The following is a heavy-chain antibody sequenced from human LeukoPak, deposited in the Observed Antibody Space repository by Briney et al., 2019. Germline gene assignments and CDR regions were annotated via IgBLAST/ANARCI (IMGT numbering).Heavy chain of an antibody. J-gene: IGHJ4*02. Sequence: PSETLSLTCAVYGGSFSGYYWSWIRQPPGKGLEWIGEINHSGSTNYNPSLKSRVTISVDTSKNQFSLKLCSVTAADTAVYYCARGRYSLWFGELSEYYFDYWGQGTLVTVSS. D-gene: IGHD3-10*01. CDR3: ARGRYSLWFGELSEYYFDY. CDR1: GGSFSGYY. V-gene: IGHV4-34*01. CDR2: INHSGST.